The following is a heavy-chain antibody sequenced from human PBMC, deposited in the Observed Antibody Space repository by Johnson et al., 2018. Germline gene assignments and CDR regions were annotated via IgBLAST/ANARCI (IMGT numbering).Heavy chain of an antibody. D-gene: IGHD2-2*02. Sequence: QVQLVQSGAEVKKPGDAVKVSCRASGYIFARYYIHWVRQAPGQGLDWMGMINPDSGSPTYAQQFQGRFTFSMDTPTTEFYMHLSSLRSEDTALYYCARVGYTTEWVAAFDVWGQGTMATVSS. CDR2: INPDSGSP. CDR3: ARVGYTTEWVAAFDV. CDR1: GYIFARYY. V-gene: IGHV1-46*01. J-gene: IGHJ3*01.